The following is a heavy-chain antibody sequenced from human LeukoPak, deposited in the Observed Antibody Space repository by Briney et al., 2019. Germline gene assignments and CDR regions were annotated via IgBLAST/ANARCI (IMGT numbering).Heavy chain of an antibody. CDR1: AFTFSYRY. CDR3: ASSPAGRYTFEY. D-gene: IGHD1-26*01. J-gene: IGHJ4*02. Sequence: GGSLSLYCAASAFTFSYRYMDWLRQAPGQGLEGVVRSRNRANSYTTEYAASVKGRLTVSRGDSKNSLYLQMNSLKTEDTAVYYCASSPAGRYTFEYWGQGTLVTVSS. V-gene: IGHV3-72*01. CDR2: SRNRANSYTT.